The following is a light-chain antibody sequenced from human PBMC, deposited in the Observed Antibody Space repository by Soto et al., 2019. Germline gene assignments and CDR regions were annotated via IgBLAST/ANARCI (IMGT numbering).Light chain of an antibody. CDR1: SSNSGNNF. V-gene: IGLV1-51*01. J-gene: IGLJ2*01. CDR2: DNY. CDR3: GTWDSSLSAGV. Sequence: QSVLTQPPSVSAAPGQKVTISCSGSSSNSGNNFVSWYQQLPGTAPKLLIYDNYHRPSGIPDRFSGSKSGTSATLGITGLQTGDEADYYCGTWDSSLSAGVFGGGTKVTVL.